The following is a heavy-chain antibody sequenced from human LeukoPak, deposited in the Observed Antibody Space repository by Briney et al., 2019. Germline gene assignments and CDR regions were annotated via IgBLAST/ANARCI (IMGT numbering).Heavy chain of an antibody. CDR1: GYTFTSYG. CDR2: ISAYNGNT. V-gene: IGHV1-18*01. Sequence: GASVKVSCKASGYTFTSYGISWVRQAPGQGLEWMGWISAYNGNTNYAQKLQGRVTMTTDTSTSTAYMELRSLRSDDTAVYYCARDPLQYYDILTEGGDWFDPWGQGTLVTVSS. D-gene: IGHD3-9*01. J-gene: IGHJ5*02. CDR3: ARDPLQYYDILTEGGDWFDP.